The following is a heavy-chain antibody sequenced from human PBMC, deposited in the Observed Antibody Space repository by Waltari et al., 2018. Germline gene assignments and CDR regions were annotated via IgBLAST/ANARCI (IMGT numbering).Heavy chain of an antibody. Sequence: EVQLLESGGGLVQPGGSLRLSCAASGFTFDTFGMSWVRQAPGKGLVWVSSISGSGASTFYADSVKGRFTITRENSKNTVSLQMDSLRVDDTAIYYCAKTRGRTPFYFDSWGQGTLVSVSS. CDR2: ISGSGAST. J-gene: IGHJ4*02. CDR3: AKTRGRTPFYFDS. V-gene: IGHV3-23*01. D-gene: IGHD2-2*01. CDR1: GFTFDTFG.